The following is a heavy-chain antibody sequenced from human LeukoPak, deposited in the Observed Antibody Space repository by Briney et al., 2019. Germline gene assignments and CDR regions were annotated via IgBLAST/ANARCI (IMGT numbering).Heavy chain of an antibody. V-gene: IGHV1-2*02. D-gene: IGHD6-13*01. J-gene: IGHJ6*03. Sequence: GASVKVSCKASGYTFTSYYVHWVRQAPGQGLQWMGIINPTSGDTNYAQKFQGRVTMTRDTSISTAYMELSRLRSDDTAVYYCARDGIAAAGSLNAPYYYYYMDVWGKGTTVTVSS. CDR3: ARDGIAAAGSLNAPYYYYYMDV. CDR1: GYTFTSYY. CDR2: INPTSGDT.